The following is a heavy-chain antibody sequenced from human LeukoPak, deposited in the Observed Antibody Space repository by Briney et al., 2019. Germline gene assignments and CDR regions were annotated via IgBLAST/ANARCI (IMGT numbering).Heavy chain of an antibody. V-gene: IGHV3-7*04. Sequence: GGSLRLSCAASGFTFSDYWMNWVRQVPGKGLEWVANIKKDGSEKYYVDSVKGRFTIFRDNAKNSLYLQMNSLRAEDTAVYSCVGGSGWLPDYWGQGTLVTVSS. CDR2: IKKDGSEK. CDR1: GFTFSDYW. D-gene: IGHD6-19*01. CDR3: VGGSGWLPDY. J-gene: IGHJ4*02.